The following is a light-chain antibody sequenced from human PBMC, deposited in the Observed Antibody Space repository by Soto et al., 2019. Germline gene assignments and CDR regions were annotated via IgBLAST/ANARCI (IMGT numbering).Light chain of an antibody. Sequence: QSALTQPASVSGSPGQSITISCTGTSSDVGGYNYVSWYQQYPGKAPKLIISEVSNRPSGVSNRFSGSKSGNTASLTISGLQAEDEADYYCSSYTSTSTLFVFGTGTKVTVL. CDR2: EVS. CDR1: SSDVGGYNY. J-gene: IGLJ1*01. V-gene: IGLV2-14*01. CDR3: SSYTSTSTLFV.